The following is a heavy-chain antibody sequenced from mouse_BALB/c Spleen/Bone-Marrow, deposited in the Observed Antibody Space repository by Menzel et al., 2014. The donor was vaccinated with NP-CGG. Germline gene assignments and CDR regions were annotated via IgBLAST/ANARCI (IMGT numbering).Heavy chain of an antibody. CDR2: INPSNGGT. CDR3: TRSRRDYAMDY. V-gene: IGHV1S81*02. CDR1: GYTFTSYY. J-gene: IGHJ4*01. Sequence: QVQLQQSGAELVKPGASVKLSCKASGYTFTSYYMYWVKQRPGQGLEWIGEINPSNGGTNFNEKFKSKATLTVDKSSRTAYMQLSSLTSEDSAVYYCTRSRRDYAMDYWGQGTSVTDSS. D-gene: IGHD1-1*01.